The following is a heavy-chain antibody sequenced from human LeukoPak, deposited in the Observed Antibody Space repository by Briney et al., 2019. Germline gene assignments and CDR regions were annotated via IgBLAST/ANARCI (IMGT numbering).Heavy chain of an antibody. CDR2: IIHIFGKT. CDR1: GGTFSSYG. D-gene: IGHD1-26*01. V-gene: IGHV1-69*13. J-gene: IGHJ6*03. Sequence: ASVKVSCKASGGTFSSYGISWVRQAPGQGLEWTGAIIHIFGKTNYAQKFQGRVTITADESTSTAYMELSSLRSEDTAVYYCARDSIVGGAAHSYYMDVWGKGTTVTVSS. CDR3: ARDSIVGGAAHSYYMDV.